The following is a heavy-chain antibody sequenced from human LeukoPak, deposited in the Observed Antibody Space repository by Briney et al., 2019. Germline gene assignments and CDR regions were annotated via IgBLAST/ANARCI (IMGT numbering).Heavy chain of an antibody. D-gene: IGHD1-20*01. Sequence: SVKVSCKASGGTFSSYAISWVRQAPGQGLEWMGRIIPILGIANYAQKFQGRVTITADKSTSTAYMDLSSLRSEDTAVYYCARLDNWNYYYYGMDVWGQGTTVTVSS. V-gene: IGHV1-69*04. CDR2: IIPILGIA. J-gene: IGHJ6*02. CDR1: GGTFSSYA. CDR3: ARLDNWNYYYYGMDV.